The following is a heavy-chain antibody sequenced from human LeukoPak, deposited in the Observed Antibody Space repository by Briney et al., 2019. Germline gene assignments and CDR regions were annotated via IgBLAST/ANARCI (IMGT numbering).Heavy chain of an antibody. Sequence: GGSLRLSCAASGFTFSSYSMNWVRQAPGKGLEWVSSISSSSSYIYYADSVKGRFTISRDNAKNSLYLQMNSLRAEDTAVYYCARAGYVGSGNYYYYMDVWGKGTTVTVSS. V-gene: IGHV3-21*01. D-gene: IGHD3-10*01. J-gene: IGHJ6*03. CDR3: ARAGYVGSGNYYYYMDV. CDR2: ISSSSSYI. CDR1: GFTFSSYS.